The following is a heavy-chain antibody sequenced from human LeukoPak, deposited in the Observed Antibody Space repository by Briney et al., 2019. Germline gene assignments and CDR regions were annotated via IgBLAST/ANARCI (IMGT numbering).Heavy chain of an antibody. D-gene: IGHD6-19*01. CDR3: TRQYSSGWSYYYGLDV. V-gene: IGHV6-1*01. Sequence: SQTLSLTFAISGDSVSSITTAWNWIRQSPSRGLEWLGRTYYRSRWYNDYAVSVRSRITINPDTSKNQFSLQMNSVTPEDTAVCYCTRQYSSGWSYYYGLDVWGQGTTVTVSS. J-gene: IGHJ6*02. CDR2: TYYRSRWYN. CDR1: GDSVSSITTA.